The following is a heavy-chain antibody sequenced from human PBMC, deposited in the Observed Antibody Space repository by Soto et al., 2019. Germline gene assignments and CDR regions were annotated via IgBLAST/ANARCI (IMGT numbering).Heavy chain of an antibody. J-gene: IGHJ6*02. CDR1: GGSIRSSSYY. CDR3: ARRGHCSSTSCYKRYYYYGMDV. Sequence: PGTLSLTCPVSGGSIRSSSYYWGWIRQPPGKGLEWIGSIYYSGSTYYNPSLKSRVTISVDTSKNQFSLKLSSVTAADTAVYYCARRGHCSSTSCYKRYYYYGMDVWCQCNTVT. D-gene: IGHD2-2*02. V-gene: IGHV4-39*01. CDR2: IYYSGST.